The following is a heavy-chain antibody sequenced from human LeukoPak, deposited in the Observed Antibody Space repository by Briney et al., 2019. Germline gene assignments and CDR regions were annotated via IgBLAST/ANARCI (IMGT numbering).Heavy chain of an antibody. CDR2: INPSGGST. D-gene: IGHD6-13*01. V-gene: IGHV1-46*01. CDR1: GYTFTSYY. J-gene: IGHJ3*02. Sequence: GASVKVSCKASGYTFTSYYIHWVRQAPGHGLEWMGIINPSGGSTNYAQTFQGRVTMNMDMSKGPVYMELSGLICDDRDMYFCSRIGAAENDDAFDIGGQGTVVTVSS. CDR3: SRIGAAENDDAFDI.